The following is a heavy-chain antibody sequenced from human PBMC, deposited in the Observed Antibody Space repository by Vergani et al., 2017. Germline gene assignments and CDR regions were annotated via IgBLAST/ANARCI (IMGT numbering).Heavy chain of an antibody. CDR3: ARQGYCSSTSCYGYYYYYGMDV. Sequence: QVQLVQSGAEVKKPGSSVKVSCKASGGTFSSYTISWVRQAPGQGLEWMGRIIPILGIANYAQKFHGRVTITADKSTSTAYMELSSLRSEDTAVYYCARQGYCSSTSCYGYYYYYGMDVWGQXP. J-gene: IGHJ6*02. CDR1: GGTFSSYT. CDR2: IIPILGIA. V-gene: IGHV1-69*02. D-gene: IGHD2-2*01.